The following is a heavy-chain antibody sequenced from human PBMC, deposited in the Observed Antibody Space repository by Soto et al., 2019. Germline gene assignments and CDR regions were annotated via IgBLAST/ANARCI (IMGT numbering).Heavy chain of an antibody. CDR2: ISPYSGNT. CDR1: GYIFVNYG. V-gene: IGHV1-18*01. J-gene: IGHJ6*02. Sequence: QVQLVQSGDEVRKPGSSVKVSCKASGYIFVNYGIAWVRQAPGQGLEWMGWISPYSGNTNYASKVQGRLTMTTDTSTSTAYMELGSLTSDDTAVYYCEMVDNYVTPTPQDVWGQGTTVTVSS. D-gene: IGHD3-16*01. CDR3: EMVDNYVTPTPQDV.